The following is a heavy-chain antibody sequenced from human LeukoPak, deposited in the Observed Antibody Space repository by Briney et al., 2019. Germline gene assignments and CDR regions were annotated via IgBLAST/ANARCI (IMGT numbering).Heavy chain of an antibody. CDR1: GFTFSSYA. Sequence: GGSLRLSCAASGFTFSSYAMHWVRQAPGKGLEGVAVISYDGSNKYYADSVKGRFTISRDNSKNTLYLQMNSLRAEDTAVYYCAREPNSGMAFDYWGQGTLVTVSS. CDR2: ISYDGSNK. V-gene: IGHV3-30-3*01. D-gene: IGHD3-10*01. CDR3: AREPNSGMAFDY. J-gene: IGHJ4*02.